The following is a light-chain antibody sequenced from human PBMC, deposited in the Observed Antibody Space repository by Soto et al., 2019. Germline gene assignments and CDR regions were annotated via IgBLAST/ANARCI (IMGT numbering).Light chain of an antibody. CDR2: GAA. Sequence: DIVLTQSPGTLYLSPGDRAMLSCRASQSVRSSYLAWYQQKPGQAPRLLIFGAARRATGIPDRFSGSGSGTDFTLIISRLEPEDFAVAFCQQYATSPFNFGQGTKLEIK. J-gene: IGKJ2*01. V-gene: IGKV3-20*01. CDR1: QSVRSSY. CDR3: QQYATSPFN.